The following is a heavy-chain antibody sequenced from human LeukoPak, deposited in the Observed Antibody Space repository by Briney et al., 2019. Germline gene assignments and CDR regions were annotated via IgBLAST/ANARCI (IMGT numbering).Heavy chain of an antibody. Sequence: ASVKVSCKASGYTFTGYYMHWVRQAPGQGLEWMGWINPNSGSTNYAQKFQGRVTMTRDTSISTAYMELSRLRSDDTAVYYCAAFCSGGSCYFDYWGQGTLVTVSS. J-gene: IGHJ4*02. CDR3: AAFCSGGSCYFDY. V-gene: IGHV1-2*02. CDR1: GYTFTGYY. D-gene: IGHD2-15*01. CDR2: INPNSGST.